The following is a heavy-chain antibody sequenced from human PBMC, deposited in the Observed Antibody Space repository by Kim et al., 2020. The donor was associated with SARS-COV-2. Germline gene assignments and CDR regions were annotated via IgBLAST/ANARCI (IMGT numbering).Heavy chain of an antibody. J-gene: IGHJ4*02. V-gene: IGHV1-18*01. Sequence: ASVKVSCKASGYTFTSYGISWVRQAPGQGLEWMGWISAYNGNTNYAQKLQGRVTMTTDTSTSTAYMELRSLRSDDTAVYYCARDRLAIDYYDSSGYYDYWGQGTLVTVSS. CDR1: GYTFTSYG. D-gene: IGHD3-22*01. CDR2: ISAYNGNT. CDR3: ARDRLAIDYYDSSGYYDY.